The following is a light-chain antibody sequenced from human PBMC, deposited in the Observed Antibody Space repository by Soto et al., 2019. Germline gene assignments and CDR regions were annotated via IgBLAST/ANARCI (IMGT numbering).Light chain of an antibody. V-gene: IGKV3-11*01. Sequence: EIVLTQSPASLPLSPGESATLSCRASQTISSYLAWYQQKPGQAPRLLIYDASNRATGIPARFSGSGSGTDFTLTISSLEPEDFAVYYCQQRSDWPWTFGQGTKVEIK. CDR2: DAS. CDR3: QQRSDWPWT. CDR1: QTISSY. J-gene: IGKJ1*01.